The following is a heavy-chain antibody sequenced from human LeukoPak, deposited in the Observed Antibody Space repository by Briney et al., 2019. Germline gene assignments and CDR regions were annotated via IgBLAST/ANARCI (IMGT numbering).Heavy chain of an antibody. CDR2: IIPIFGTA. CDR1: GGTFSSYG. CDR3: ASVYYDFWSGYYVNFDY. D-gene: IGHD3-3*01. J-gene: IGHJ4*02. V-gene: IGHV1-69*05. Sequence: SVKVSCKASGGTFSSYGISWVRQAPGQGLEWMGGIIPIFGTANYAQKFQGRVTITTDESTSTAYMELSSLRSEDTAVYYCASVYYDFWSGYYVNFDYWGQGTLVTVSS.